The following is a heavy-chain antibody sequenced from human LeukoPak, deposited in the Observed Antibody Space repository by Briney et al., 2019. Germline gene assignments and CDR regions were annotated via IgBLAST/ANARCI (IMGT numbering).Heavy chain of an antibody. D-gene: IGHD6-13*01. V-gene: IGHV4-59*08. CDR3: ASLYSSSSPTSDY. CDR2: IYYIGST. J-gene: IGHJ4*02. CDR1: GGSISSYY. Sequence: PSETLSLTCTVSGGSISSYYWSWIRQVPGKGLEWIAYIYYIGSTDYNPSLKSRVTISVDTSKNQFSLNVSSVTAADTAVYYCASLYSSSSPTSDYWGQGTLVTVSS.